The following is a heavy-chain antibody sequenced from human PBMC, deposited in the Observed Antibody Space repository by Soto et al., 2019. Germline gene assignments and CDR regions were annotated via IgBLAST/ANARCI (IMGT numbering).Heavy chain of an antibody. CDR2: IIPILGIA. V-gene: IGHV1-69*02. J-gene: IGHJ3*02. Sequence: QVQLVQSGAEVKKPGSSVKVSCKASGGTFSSYTISWVRQAPGQGLEWMGRIIPILGIANYAQKFQGRVTLTTXKSTSTAYMELSSLRSEDTAVYYCAMVRGDFAFDIWGQGTMVTVSS. D-gene: IGHD3-10*01. CDR3: AMVRGDFAFDI. CDR1: GGTFSSYT.